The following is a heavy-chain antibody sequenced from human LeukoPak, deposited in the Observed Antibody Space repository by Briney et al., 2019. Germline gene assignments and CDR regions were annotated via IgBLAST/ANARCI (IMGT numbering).Heavy chain of an antibody. D-gene: IGHD1-26*01. V-gene: IGHV3-15*07. J-gene: IGHJ4*02. Sequence: PGGSLRLSCAASGFTFSNAWMNWVRQAPGKGLEWVGRIKSKTDGGTTDYAAPVKGRFTISRDDSKNTLYLQMNSLKTEDTAVYYCTTDFIDSGSYFSDYWGQGTLVTVSS. CDR3: TTDFIDSGSYFSDY. CDR2: IKSKTDGGTT. CDR1: GFTFSNAW.